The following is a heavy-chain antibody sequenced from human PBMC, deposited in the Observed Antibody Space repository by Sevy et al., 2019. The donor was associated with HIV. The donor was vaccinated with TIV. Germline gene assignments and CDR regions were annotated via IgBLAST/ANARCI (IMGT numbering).Heavy chain of an antibody. J-gene: IGHJ4*02. V-gene: IGHV3-23*01. D-gene: IGHD6-19*01. CDR2: ISGSGGST. Sequence: GESLKISCAASGFTFSSYAMSWVRQAPGKGLEWVSAISGSGGSTYYADSVKGRSTISRDNSKNTLYLQMNSLRAEDTAVYYCAKDQSVAGTGVVDYWGQGTLVTVSS. CDR1: GFTFSSYA. CDR3: AKDQSVAGTGVVDY.